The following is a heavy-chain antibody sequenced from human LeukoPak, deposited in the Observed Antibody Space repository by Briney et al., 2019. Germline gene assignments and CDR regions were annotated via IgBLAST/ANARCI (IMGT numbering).Heavy chain of an antibody. Sequence: GGSLRLSCAASGFTVSSNYMNWVRQAPGKGLEWVAFILYDGREKNYGDSVKGRFTISRDNSENSLYLEMTRLRHEDTAVYYCVKDGRRYGDYSYFLDSWGQGTLVSVSS. CDR1: GFTVSSNY. J-gene: IGHJ4*02. CDR2: ILYDGREK. V-gene: IGHV3-30*02. CDR3: VKDGRRYGDYSYFLDS. D-gene: IGHD4-17*01.